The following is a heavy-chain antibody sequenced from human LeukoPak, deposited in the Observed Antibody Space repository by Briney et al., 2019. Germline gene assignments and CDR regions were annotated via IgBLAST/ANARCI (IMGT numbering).Heavy chain of an antibody. J-gene: IGHJ4*02. CDR2: IIPIFGTA. CDR3: ASGVYYYDSSGYYDYFDY. Sequence: ASVKVSCKASGGTFSSYAISWVRQAPGQGLEWMGGIIPIFGTANYAQKFQGRVMITADESTSTAYMELSSLRSEDTAVYYCASGVYYYDSSGYYDYFDYWGQGTLVTVSS. V-gene: IGHV1-69*13. D-gene: IGHD3-22*01. CDR1: GGTFSSYA.